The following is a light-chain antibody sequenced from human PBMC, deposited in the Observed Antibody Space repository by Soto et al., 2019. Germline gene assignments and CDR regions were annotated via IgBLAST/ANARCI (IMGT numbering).Light chain of an antibody. Sequence: EIGMTQAPAILSVSPGERATLSCRASQSVDNNLAWYQQKPGQAPRLLISGAVTRTTGIPARLSGRGSGPEFTLPVSSLHSEDFAVYYCQQYNNWPRTFGQGTKVEIK. CDR3: QQYNNWPRT. CDR2: GAV. CDR1: QSVDNN. V-gene: IGKV3-15*01. J-gene: IGKJ1*01.